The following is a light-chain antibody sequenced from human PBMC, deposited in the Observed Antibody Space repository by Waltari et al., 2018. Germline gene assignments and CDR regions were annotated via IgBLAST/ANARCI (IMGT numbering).Light chain of an antibody. Sequence: SFELTQPPSVSVSPGQTAYITCSGNKLGTRYASWYQQKSGQSPVLLIFEDTKRPSGIPERFSASNSGSTATLTISATQAMDEADYYCQAWDTSAVFFGGGTKLTVL. CDR2: EDT. J-gene: IGLJ2*01. V-gene: IGLV3-1*01. CDR3: QAWDTSAVF. CDR1: KLGTRY.